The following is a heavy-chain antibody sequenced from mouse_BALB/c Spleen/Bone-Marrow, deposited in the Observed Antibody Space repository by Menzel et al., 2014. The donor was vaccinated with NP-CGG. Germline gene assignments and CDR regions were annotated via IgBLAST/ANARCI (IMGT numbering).Heavy chain of an antibody. J-gene: IGHJ4*01. CDR3: ARLGRDYAMDY. V-gene: IGHV1S56*01. Sequence: VKLMESGPELVKPGASVRISCKASGYTFXSYYIHWVKQRPGQGLEWIGWIYPGNVNTKYNEKFKGKATLTADKSSSTAYMQLSSLTSEDSAVYFCARLGRDYAMDYWGQGTSVTVSS. CDR2: IYPGNVNT. CDR1: GYTFXSYY. D-gene: IGHD4-1*01.